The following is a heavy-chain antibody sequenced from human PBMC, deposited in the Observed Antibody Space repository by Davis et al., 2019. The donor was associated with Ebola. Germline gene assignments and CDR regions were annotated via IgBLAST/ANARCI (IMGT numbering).Heavy chain of an antibody. D-gene: IGHD3-16*01. CDR2: IKRDGSEK. V-gene: IGHV3-7*03. CDR1: EFTIRNLW. CDR3: AGGYGYLIDF. J-gene: IGHJ3*01. Sequence: PGGSLRLSCTAPEFTIRNLWMNWVRQTPGKRLEWVANIKRDGSEKHYVDSVRGRFTISRDNMKNSMYMYIDNLRVEDTAVYYCAGGYGYLIDFWGQGTMVTVSS.